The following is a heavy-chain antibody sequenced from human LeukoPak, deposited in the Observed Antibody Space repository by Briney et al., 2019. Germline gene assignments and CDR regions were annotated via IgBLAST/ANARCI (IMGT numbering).Heavy chain of an antibody. CDR1: GYTFTSYD. Sequence: ASVKVSRKASGYTFTSYDINWVRQANGQGLEWMGWMKPNSGDTGYAQKFQGRVTMTRNTSISTAYMELSSLRSEDTAVYYCARMNWLTTDNPNWFDPWGQGTLVTVSS. CDR2: MKPNSGDT. V-gene: IGHV1-8*01. J-gene: IGHJ5*02. CDR3: ARMNWLTTDNPNWFDP. D-gene: IGHD4-11*01.